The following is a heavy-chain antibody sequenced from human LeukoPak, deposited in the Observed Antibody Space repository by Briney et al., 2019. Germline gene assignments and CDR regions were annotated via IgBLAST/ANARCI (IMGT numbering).Heavy chain of an antibody. D-gene: IGHD6-19*01. CDR2: ISHDGGVK. CDR3: ARDWGSSGWYNWFDP. V-gene: IGHV3-30*03. J-gene: IGHJ5*02. CDR1: GFTFSDHW. Sequence: GGSLRLSCAVSGFTFSDHWMNWVRQAPDKGLEWVAMISHDGGVKYYGDSVKGRLTISRDNSENTLYLQMNSLRVEDTAVYYCARDWGSSGWYNWFDPWGQGTLVTVSS.